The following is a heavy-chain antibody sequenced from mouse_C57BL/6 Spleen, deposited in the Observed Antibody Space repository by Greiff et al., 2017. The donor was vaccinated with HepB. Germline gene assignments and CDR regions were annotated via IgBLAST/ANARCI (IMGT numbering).Heavy chain of an antibody. CDR1: GYTFTSYW. Sequence: VQLQQPGAELVRPGTSVKLSCKASGYTFTSYWMHWVKQRPGQGLEWIGVIDPSDSYTNYNQKFKGKATLTVDTSSSTAYMQLSSLTSEDSAVYYCARPDSSGYGFDYWGQGTTLTVSS. D-gene: IGHD3-2*02. V-gene: IGHV1-59*01. CDR3: ARPDSSGYGFDY. J-gene: IGHJ2*01. CDR2: IDPSDSYT.